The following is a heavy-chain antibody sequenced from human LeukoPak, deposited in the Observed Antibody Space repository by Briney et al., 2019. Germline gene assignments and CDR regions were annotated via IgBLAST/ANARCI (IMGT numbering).Heavy chain of an antibody. J-gene: IGHJ3*02. CDR2: IYTSGST. CDR1: AASISSGSYY. CDR3: ARGRINYDSSGYYFDAFDI. Sequence: PSETLSLTCTVSAASISSGSYYWSWIRQPAGKGLEWIGRIYTSGSTNYNPSLKSRVTISVDTSNTQFSLTLSSVTAADTAVYYCARGRINYDSSGYYFDAFDIWGQGTMVTVSS. D-gene: IGHD3-22*01. V-gene: IGHV4-61*02.